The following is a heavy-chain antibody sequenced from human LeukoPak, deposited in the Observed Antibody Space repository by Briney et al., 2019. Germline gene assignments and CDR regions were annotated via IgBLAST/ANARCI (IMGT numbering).Heavy chain of an antibody. Sequence: SGGSLRLSCAASGFTFSSYAMHWVRQAPGKGLERVAVISYDGSNKYYADSVKGRFTISRDNSKNTLYLQMNSLRAEDTAVYYCARAADYGEDYYYYYMDVWGKGTTVTVSS. J-gene: IGHJ6*03. V-gene: IGHV3-30*04. D-gene: IGHD4-17*01. CDR2: ISYDGSNK. CDR1: GFTFSSYA. CDR3: ARAADYGEDYYYYYMDV.